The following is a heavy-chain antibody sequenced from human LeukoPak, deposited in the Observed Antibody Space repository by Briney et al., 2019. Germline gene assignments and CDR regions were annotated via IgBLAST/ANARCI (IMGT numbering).Heavy chain of an antibody. CDR2: ISYDGSNK. J-gene: IGHJ4*02. Sequence: GGSLRLSCAASGFTFSDRYMDWVRQAPGKGLEWVAVISYDGSNKYYADSVKGRFTISRDNSKNTLYLQMNSLRAEDTAVYYCADGLWAYYDSSGPHYRGQGTLVTVSS. V-gene: IGHV3-30-3*01. D-gene: IGHD3-22*01. CDR3: ADGLWAYYDSSGPHY. CDR1: GFTFSDRY.